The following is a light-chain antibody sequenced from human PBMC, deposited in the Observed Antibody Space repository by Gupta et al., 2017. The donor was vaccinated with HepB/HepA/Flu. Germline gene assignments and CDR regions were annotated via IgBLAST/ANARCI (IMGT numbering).Light chain of an antibody. CDR3: QSTDSSGTYPVV. V-gene: IGLV3-25*03. Sequence: SYELTQPPSVSAAPGQTARITYSGDALPKQYAYWFQQKPGQAPVLVIYKDRERPSGIPERFSGSSSGTTVTLTISGVQAEDEADYYCQSTDSSGTYPVVFGGGTKLTVL. J-gene: IGLJ2*01. CDR1: ALPKQY. CDR2: KDR.